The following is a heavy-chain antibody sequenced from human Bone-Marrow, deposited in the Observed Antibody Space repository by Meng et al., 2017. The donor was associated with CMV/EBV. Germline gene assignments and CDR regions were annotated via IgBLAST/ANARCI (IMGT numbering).Heavy chain of an antibody. V-gene: IGHV3-53*01. CDR1: GFIFNDAW. D-gene: IGHD6-13*01. CDR2: IYSGGST. J-gene: IGHJ4*02. Sequence: GESLKISCATSGFIFNDAWMSWVRRAPGKGLEWVSVIYSGGSTYYADSVKGRFTISRDNSKNTLYLQMNSLRAEDTAVYYCARGGPILYSSSWFDYWGQGTLVTVSS. CDR3: ARGGPILYSSSWFDY.